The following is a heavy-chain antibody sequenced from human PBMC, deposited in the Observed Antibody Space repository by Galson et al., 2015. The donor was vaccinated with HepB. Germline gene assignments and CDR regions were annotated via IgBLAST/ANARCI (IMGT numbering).Heavy chain of an antibody. J-gene: IGHJ4*02. D-gene: IGHD4-23*01. CDR2: IIPIFGTA. CDR1: GGTFSSYA. V-gene: IGHV1-69*13. Sequence: SVKVSCKASGGTFSSYAISWVRQAPGQGLEWMGGIIPIFGTANYAQKFQGRVTITADESTSTAYMELSSLRSEDTAVYYCARDRTTVGYFDYWGQGTLVTVSS. CDR3: ARDRTTVGYFDY.